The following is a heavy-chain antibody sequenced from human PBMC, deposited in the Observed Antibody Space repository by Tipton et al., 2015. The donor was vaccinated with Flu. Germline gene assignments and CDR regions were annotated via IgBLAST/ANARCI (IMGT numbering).Heavy chain of an antibody. V-gene: IGHV4-39*01. CDR1: GVSMSRSNYY. Sequence: GLVKPSETLSLTCTVFGVSMSRSNYYWGWIRQPPGKGLEWIGAIYYSGSAYYSGRTYYNPSLKSRVTISVDTSKNQFSLKLSSVTAADTAVYYCARQATVTTDFDSWGQGILVTISS. CDR3: ARQATVTTDFDS. J-gene: IGHJ4*02. CDR2: IYYSGSAYYSGRT. D-gene: IGHD4-17*01.